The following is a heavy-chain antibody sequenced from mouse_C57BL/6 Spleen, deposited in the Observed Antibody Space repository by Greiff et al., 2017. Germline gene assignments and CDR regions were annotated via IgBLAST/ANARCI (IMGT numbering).Heavy chain of an antibody. CDR1: GYAFSSYW. CDR3: ARGGDYGRRNYFDY. CDR2: IYPGDGDT. Sequence: QVQLQQSGAELVKPGASVKISCKASGYAFSSYWMNWVKQRPGKGLEWIGQIYPGDGDTNYNGKFKGKATLTADKSSSTAYMQLSSLTSEDSAVYFCARGGDYGRRNYFDYWGQGTTLTGSS. J-gene: IGHJ2*01. D-gene: IGHD1-1*01. V-gene: IGHV1-80*01.